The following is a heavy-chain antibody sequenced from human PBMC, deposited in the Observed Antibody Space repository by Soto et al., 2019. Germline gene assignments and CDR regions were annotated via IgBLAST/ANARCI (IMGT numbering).Heavy chain of an antibody. D-gene: IGHD5-18*01. CDR1: GGSFSGYY. CDR2: INHSGST. CDR3: ARGRVDGTQLWFDMGDLDY. J-gene: IGHJ4*02. V-gene: IGHV4-34*01. Sequence: QVQLQQWGAGLLKPSETLSLSCAVYGGSFSGYYWSWIRQPPGKGLEWIGEINHSGSTNYNPSLKSRVTISVDTSNTQFSLKLSSVTAADTAVYYCARGRVDGTQLWFDMGDLDYWGQGTLVTVSS.